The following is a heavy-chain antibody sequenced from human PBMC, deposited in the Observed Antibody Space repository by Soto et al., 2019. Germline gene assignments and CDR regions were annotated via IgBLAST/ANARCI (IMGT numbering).Heavy chain of an antibody. CDR3: ARQRTTVVTQAYFDH. Sequence: SETLSLTCTVSGESISSSSYYWGWIRQPPGKGLEWIGSIYYSGRTYYNPSFKSRVTISIDTSKNQFSLKLSSVTATDTAVYYCARQRTTVVTQAYFDHWGQGDLVTVXS. CDR2: IYYSGRT. J-gene: IGHJ4*02. V-gene: IGHV4-39*01. D-gene: IGHD2-21*02. CDR1: GESISSSSYY.